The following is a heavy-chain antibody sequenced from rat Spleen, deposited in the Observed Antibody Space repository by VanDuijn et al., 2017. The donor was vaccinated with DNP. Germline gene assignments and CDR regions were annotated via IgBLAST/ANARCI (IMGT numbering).Heavy chain of an antibody. CDR1: GFTFSNYY. Sequence: EVQLVESGGGLVQPGRSMKLSCAASGFTFSNYYMAWVRQAPTKGLEWVASINTGGGDTYYRDSVKGRFTISRVNAKNTLYLQMSSLRSEDTATYYCASWAPIAPLSTSNYWGQGVMVTVSS. J-gene: IGHJ2*01. V-gene: IGHV5-25*01. CDR2: INTGGGDT. CDR3: ASWAPIAPLSTSNY. D-gene: IGHD1-2*01.